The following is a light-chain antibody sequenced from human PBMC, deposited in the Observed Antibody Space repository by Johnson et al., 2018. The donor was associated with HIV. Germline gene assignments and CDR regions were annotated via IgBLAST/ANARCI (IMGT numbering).Light chain of an antibody. CDR1: SSNIGNNY. Sequence: QSVLTQPPSVSAAPGQKVTISCSGSSSNIGNNYVSWYQQVPGTAPKLLIYDNNNARPSGVPGRFSGSKSGTSASLAIRGLQSEDEADYYCAAWDDSLDGSYVFGSGTKVIVL. J-gene: IGLJ1*01. V-gene: IGLV1-51*01. CDR3: AAWDDSLDGSYV. CDR2: DNN.